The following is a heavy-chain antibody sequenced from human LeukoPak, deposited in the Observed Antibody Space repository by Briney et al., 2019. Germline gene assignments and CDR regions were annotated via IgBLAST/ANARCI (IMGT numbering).Heavy chain of an antibody. CDR3: AVYYYGP. Sequence: SETLSLTCTVSGGSISSGNFYWTWIRQHPGKGLEWIGFTHNSGSTYYNPSLKSRVTISLDTSKNQFSLNLSSVTAADAAVYYCAVYYYGPWGQGTLVTVSS. D-gene: IGHD3-10*01. CDR1: GGSISSGNFY. J-gene: IGHJ4*02. V-gene: IGHV4-31*03. CDR2: THNSGST.